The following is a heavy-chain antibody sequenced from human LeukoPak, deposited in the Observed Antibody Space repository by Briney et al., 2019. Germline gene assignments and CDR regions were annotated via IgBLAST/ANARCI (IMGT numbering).Heavy chain of an antibody. J-gene: IGHJ6*02. CDR1: GGSLSSGGYY. V-gene: IGHV4-31*03. CDR2: IYYSGST. CDR3: ARDRIAVAGTDGHHYYYYYGLDV. Sequence: SQTLSLTCTVSGGSLSSGGYYWSWIRQHPGKGLEWIGYIYYSGSTYYNPSLKSRVTISVDTSKNQFSLKLSSVTAADTAVYYCARDRIAVAGTDGHHYYYYYGLDVWAKGPRSPSP. D-gene: IGHD6-19*01.